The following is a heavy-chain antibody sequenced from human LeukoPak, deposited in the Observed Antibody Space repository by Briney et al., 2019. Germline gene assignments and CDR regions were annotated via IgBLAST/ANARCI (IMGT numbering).Heavy chain of an antibody. CDR3: AKDSGSGYDPPGGYMDV. CDR1: GFTFDDYA. J-gene: IGHJ6*03. D-gene: IGHD5-12*01. V-gene: IGHV3-43D*04. CDR2: ISWDGGST. Sequence: QSGGSLRLSCAASGFTFDDYAMHSVRQAPGKGLEWVSLISWDGGSTYYADSVKGRFTISRDNSKNSLYLQMNSLRAEDTALYYCAKDSGSGYDPPGGYMDVWGKGTTVTVSS.